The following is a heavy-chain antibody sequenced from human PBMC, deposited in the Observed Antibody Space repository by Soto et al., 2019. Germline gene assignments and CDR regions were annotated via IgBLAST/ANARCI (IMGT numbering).Heavy chain of an antibody. CDR1: GGSISSSNW. V-gene: IGHV4-4*02. CDR2: IYHSGST. Sequence: QVQLQESGPGLVKPSGTLSLTCAVSGGSISSSNWWSWVRQPPGKGLEWIGEIYHSGSTNYNPSLKSRVTIAVDKSKNQFSLKLSSVTAADTAVYYCARDGRSYGSGQSGEIWGQGTLVTVSS. D-gene: IGHD3-10*01. CDR3: ARDGRSYGSGQSGEI. J-gene: IGHJ4*02.